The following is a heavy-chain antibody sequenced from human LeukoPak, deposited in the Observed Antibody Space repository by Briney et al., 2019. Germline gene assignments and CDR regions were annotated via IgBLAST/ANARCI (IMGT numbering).Heavy chain of an antibody. V-gene: IGHV3-30-3*01. CDR2: ISYDGSNK. Sequence: TGGSLRLSCAASGFTFSSYAMHWVRQAPGKGLEWVAVISYDGSNKYYADSVKGRFTISRDNSKNTLYLQMNSLRAEDTAVYYCVQGQEGNYWGQGTLVTVSS. CDR1: GFTFSSYA. CDR3: VQGQEGNY. J-gene: IGHJ4*02.